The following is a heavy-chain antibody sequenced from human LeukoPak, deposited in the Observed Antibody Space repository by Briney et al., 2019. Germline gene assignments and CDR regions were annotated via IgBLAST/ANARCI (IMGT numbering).Heavy chain of an antibody. D-gene: IGHD1-26*01. Sequence: GESLKISCKGSGYSFATYWIGWVRQMPGKGLEWMGIIYPGDSDTRYSPSFQGQVTISGDKSISTAYLQWSALKASDTAMYYCARLHWGNSGRYLDYWGQGTLVTVSS. CDR3: ARLHWGNSGRYLDY. V-gene: IGHV5-51*01. J-gene: IGHJ4*02. CDR2: IYPGDSDT. CDR1: GYSFATYW.